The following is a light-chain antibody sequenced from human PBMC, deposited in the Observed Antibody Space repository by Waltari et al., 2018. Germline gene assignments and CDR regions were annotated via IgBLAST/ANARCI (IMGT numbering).Light chain of an antibody. CDR1: QSVSSSY. Sequence: EIVLTRSPGTLSLSPGERVTLSCRASQSVSSSYLAWFQQKPGQAPRLLIYGVSNRATGIPDRFSGSGSGTDFTLTISRLEPEDFAVYYCQHYGRSPPNTFGGGTKVEIK. CDR3: QHYGRSPPNT. J-gene: IGKJ4*01. V-gene: IGKV3-20*01. CDR2: GVS.